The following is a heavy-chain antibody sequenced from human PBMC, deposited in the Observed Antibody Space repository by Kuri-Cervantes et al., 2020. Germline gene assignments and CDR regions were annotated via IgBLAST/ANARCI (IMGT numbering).Heavy chain of an antibody. V-gene: IGHV3-9*01. CDR1: GFTFDDYA. D-gene: IGHD1-20*01. CDR2: ISWNSGSI. Sequence: SLKISCAASGFTFDDYAIHWVRQAPGKGLEWVSGISWNSGSIGYADSVKGRFTISRDNAKNSLYLQMNSLRAEDTAVYYCAREPPNWNDAYDAFDIWGQGTMVTVSS. CDR3: AREPPNWNDAYDAFDI. J-gene: IGHJ3*02.